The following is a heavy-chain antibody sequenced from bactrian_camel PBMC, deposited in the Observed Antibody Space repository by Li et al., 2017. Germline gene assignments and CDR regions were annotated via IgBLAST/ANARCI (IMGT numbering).Heavy chain of an antibody. V-gene: IGHV3S35*01. J-gene: IGHJ4*01. CDR1: RYVSSRYC. Sequence: VQLVESGGGLVQPGGSLRLSCKVSRYVSSRYCMAWFRQAPGQEREGVASLFLGTGATYYADSTRGRFAISVGDTKTLVHLQMNALKPEDTAVYYCAAAGSNAWYPLRSSAYNWWGQGTQVTVS. D-gene: IGHD5*01. CDR3: AAAGSNAWYPLRSSAYNW. CDR2: LFLGTGAT.